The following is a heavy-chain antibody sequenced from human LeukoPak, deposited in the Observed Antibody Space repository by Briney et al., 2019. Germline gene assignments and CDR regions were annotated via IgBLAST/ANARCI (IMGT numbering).Heavy chain of an antibody. J-gene: IGHJ4*02. CDR3: TRQRRGTYYAFDS. CDR2: ITPGGAST. V-gene: IGHV3-11*01. CDR1: GFSISDYY. D-gene: IGHD3-16*01. Sequence: GGSLRLSCDASGFSISDYYMSWIRQSPGKGLEWISYITPGGASTNYADSVRGRFTASRDKARNSVALQLNSLRAEDTAVYYCTRQRRGTYYAFDSWGQGTLVTVSS.